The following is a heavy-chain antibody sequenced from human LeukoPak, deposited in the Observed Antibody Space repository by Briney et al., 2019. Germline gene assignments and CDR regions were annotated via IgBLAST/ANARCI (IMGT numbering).Heavy chain of an antibody. CDR2: ISAYNGNT. CDR3: ARVPSGGPFDY. J-gene: IGHJ4*02. D-gene: IGHD2-15*01. V-gene: IGHV1-18*01. CDR1: GYSFTSYG. Sequence: ASVKVSCKASGYSFTSYGISWVRQAPGQGLEWVGWISAYNGNTNYAQRLQGRVTMTTDTSTSTAYMELRSLTSDDTAIYYCARVPSGGPFDYWGQGTSVTVSS.